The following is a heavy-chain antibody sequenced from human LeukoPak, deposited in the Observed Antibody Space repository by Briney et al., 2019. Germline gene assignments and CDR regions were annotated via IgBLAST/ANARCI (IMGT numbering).Heavy chain of an antibody. D-gene: IGHD5-18*01. CDR2: ISVYNGNT. J-gene: IGHJ6*02. V-gene: IGHV1-18*01. CDR3: ASADTAMVTVDYYGMDV. CDR1: GYTFTSYG. Sequence: ASVKVSCKASGYTFTSYGISWVRQAPGQGLEWMGWISVYNGNTNYAQKLQGRVTMTTDTSTSTAYMELRSLRSEDTAVYYCASADTAMVTVDYYGMDVWGQGTTVTVSS.